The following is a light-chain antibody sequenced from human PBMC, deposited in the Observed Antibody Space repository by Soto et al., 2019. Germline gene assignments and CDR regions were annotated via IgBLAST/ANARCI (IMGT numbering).Light chain of an antibody. V-gene: IGLV2-23*01. J-gene: IGLJ2*01. Sequence: HSVLTRPASVSGSPGQSITISCTGTSSDVGSYNLVSWYQQHPGKAPKLMIYEGSKRPSGVSNRFSGSKSGNTASLTISGLQAEDEADYYCCSYAGTVVFGGGTKLTVL. CDR2: EGS. CDR3: CSYAGTVV. CDR1: SSDVGSYNL.